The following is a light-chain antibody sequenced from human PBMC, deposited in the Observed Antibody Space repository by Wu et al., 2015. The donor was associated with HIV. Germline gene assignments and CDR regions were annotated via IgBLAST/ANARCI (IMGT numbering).Light chain of an antibody. CDR3: QQYNNWLYS. J-gene: IGKJ2*03. Sequence: EIVFTQSPGTLSLSPGERATLFCRASQSVNNNLAWYQQKPGQGPRLLIYGASTRATGIPVRFSGSGSGTEFTLTISSLQSEDFAVYYCQQYNNWLYSFGQGTKLEIK. V-gene: IGKV3-15*01. CDR1: QSVNNN. CDR2: GAS.